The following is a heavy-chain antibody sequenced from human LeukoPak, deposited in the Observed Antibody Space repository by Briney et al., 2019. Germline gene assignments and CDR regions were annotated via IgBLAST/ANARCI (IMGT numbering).Heavy chain of an antibody. D-gene: IGHD3-10*01. CDR3: ARVVEGNDY. CDR1: GYTLTELS. V-gene: IGHV1-24*01. J-gene: IGHJ4*02. Sequence: ASVKVSCKVSGYTLTELSMHWVRQAPGKGLEWMGGFDPEDGETIYAQKFQGRVTITTDESTSTAYMELSSLRSEDTAVYYCARVVEGNDYWGQGTLVTVSS. CDR2: FDPEDGET.